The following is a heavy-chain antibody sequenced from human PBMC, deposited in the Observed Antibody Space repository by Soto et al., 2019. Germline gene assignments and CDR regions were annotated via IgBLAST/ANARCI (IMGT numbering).Heavy chain of an antibody. Sequence: LVESGGGLVYPGGSLTLSCVGSGFRFSEHSMNWVRQAPGKGQQWVSYISSSSDSTYYADSVKGRFTVSRDNAKNALFLQMNSLRDDDTATYYCARLPKGSLVTAWGQGVRVTVSS. CDR3: ARLPKGSLVTA. CDR2: ISSSSDST. CDR1: GFRFSEHS. D-gene: IGHD2-21*02. V-gene: IGHV3-48*02. J-gene: IGHJ4*02.